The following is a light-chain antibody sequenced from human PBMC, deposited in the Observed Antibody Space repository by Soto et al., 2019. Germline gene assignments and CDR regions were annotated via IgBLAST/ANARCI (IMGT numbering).Light chain of an antibody. Sequence: EIVLTQSPATLSLSPGERATLSCRASQSVSSYLAWYQQKPGQAPRLLIYDTSTRATGIPARFSGSGSGTDFPLTISSLDPEDFAVYYCQQRSNWPITFGQGTRLEIK. V-gene: IGKV3-11*01. J-gene: IGKJ5*01. CDR1: QSVSSY. CDR3: QQRSNWPIT. CDR2: DTS.